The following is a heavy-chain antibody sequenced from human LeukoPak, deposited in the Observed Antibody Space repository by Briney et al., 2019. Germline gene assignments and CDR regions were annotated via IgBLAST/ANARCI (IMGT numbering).Heavy chain of an antibody. CDR3: ARPNYYYYYMDV. Sequence: GESLKISCKGSGYSFTSYWIGWVRRMPGKGLEWMGIIYPGDSDTRYSPSFQGQVTISADKSISIVYLQWSSLKASDTAIYYCARPNYYYYYMDVWGKGTTVTVSS. CDR1: GYSFTSYW. V-gene: IGHV5-51*01. CDR2: IYPGDSDT. J-gene: IGHJ6*03.